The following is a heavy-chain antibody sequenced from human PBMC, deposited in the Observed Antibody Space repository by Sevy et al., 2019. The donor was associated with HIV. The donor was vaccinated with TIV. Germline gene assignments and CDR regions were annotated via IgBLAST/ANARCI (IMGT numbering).Heavy chain of an antibody. CDR1: GYTFTSYG. D-gene: IGHD2-15*01. CDR2: MRAYNGNT. V-gene: IGHV1-18*01. CDR3: ARDRECSGGSCYSIDAFDI. Sequence: ALVKVSCKASGYTFTSYGISWVRQAPGQGLEWMGWMRAYNGNTNYAQKLQGRVTMTTDTSTSTAYMELRSLRSDDTAVYYCARDRECSGGSCYSIDAFDIWGQGTMVTVSS. J-gene: IGHJ3*02.